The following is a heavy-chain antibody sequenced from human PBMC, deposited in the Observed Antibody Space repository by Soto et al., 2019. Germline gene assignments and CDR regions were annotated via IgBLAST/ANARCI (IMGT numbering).Heavy chain of an antibody. V-gene: IGHV4-4*07. CDR2: IYTSGST. Sequence: SETLSLTCTVSGGSISSYYWSWIRQPAGKGLEWIGRIYTSGSTNYNPSLKSRVTMSVDTSKNQFSLKLSSVTAADTAVYYCARGDGSVTAGYYYYGMDVWGQGTTVTVSS. D-gene: IGHD1-26*01. CDR1: GGSISSYY. CDR3: ARGDGSVTAGYYYYGMDV. J-gene: IGHJ6*02.